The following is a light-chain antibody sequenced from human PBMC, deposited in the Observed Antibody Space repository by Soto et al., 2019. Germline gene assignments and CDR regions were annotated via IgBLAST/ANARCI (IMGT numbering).Light chain of an antibody. CDR2: EVS. Sequence: QSALTQPPSASGSPGQSVTISCTGTSSDVGGYNYVSWYQQYPGKAPKLMIYEVSKRPSGVPDRFSGSKSSNTASLTVSGLQAEDEADSYCSAYAGIHNLVFGGGTNLTVL. CDR3: SAYAGIHNLV. CDR1: SSDVGGYNY. J-gene: IGLJ2*01. V-gene: IGLV2-8*01.